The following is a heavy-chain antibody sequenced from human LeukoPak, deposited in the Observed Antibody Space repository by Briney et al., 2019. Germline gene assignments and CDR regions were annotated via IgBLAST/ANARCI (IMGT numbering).Heavy chain of an antibody. V-gene: IGHV3-30*02. D-gene: IGHD3-22*01. J-gene: IGHJ4*02. CDR1: GFTFSSYG. Sequence: PGGSLRLSCAASGFTFSSYGMHWVRQAPGKGLEWVAFIRYDGSNKYYADSVKGRFTISRDNSKNTLYLQMNSLRAEDMAVYYCATDLTYYYDSSGYYYEDYWGQGTLVTVSS. CDR3: ATDLTYYYDSSGYYYEDY. CDR2: IRYDGSNK.